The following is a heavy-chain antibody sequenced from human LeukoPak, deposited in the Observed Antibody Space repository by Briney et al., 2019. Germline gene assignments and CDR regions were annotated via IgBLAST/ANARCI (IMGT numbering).Heavy chain of an antibody. D-gene: IGHD2-15*01. J-gene: IGHJ2*01. Sequence: SETLSLTRTVPGGSIRFHYWSGIPQPPGKGLEWIGYIHLRGSTYYDHSLRSRITISGDTSKNQFSLRLNSVIAADTAVYYCARGVVWYFDLGGRGTLVTVS. CDR2: IHLRGST. CDR1: GGSIRFHY. V-gene: IGHV4-59*11. CDR3: ARGVVWYFDL.